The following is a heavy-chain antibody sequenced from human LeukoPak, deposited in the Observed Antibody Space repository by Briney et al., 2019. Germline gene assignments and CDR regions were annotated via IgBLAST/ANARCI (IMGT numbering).Heavy chain of an antibody. V-gene: IGHV4-39*07. Sequence: SETLSLTCTVSGGSISSSSYYWGWIRQPPGKGLEWIGSIYDSGSTYYNPSLKSRVTISVDTSKNQFSLTLSSVPAADTAVYYCARVGEYCSSTSCSSNWFDPWGQGTLVTVSS. J-gene: IGHJ5*02. D-gene: IGHD2-2*01. CDR2: IYDSGST. CDR1: GGSISSSSYY. CDR3: ARVGEYCSSTSCSSNWFDP.